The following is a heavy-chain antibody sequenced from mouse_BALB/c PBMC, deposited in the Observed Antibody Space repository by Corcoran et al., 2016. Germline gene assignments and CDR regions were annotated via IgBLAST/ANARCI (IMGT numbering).Heavy chain of an antibody. CDR3: ARGYGSSYWYFDV. Sequence: EVQLQQSGPELVNPGASMNISCKASGYSFTGYTMNWVKQSHGKNLEWIGLINPYNGGTSYNQKFKGKATLTVDKSSSTAYMELLSLTSEYSAVYYCARGYGSSYWYFDVWGARTTYTVSS. V-gene: IGHV1-18*01. J-gene: IGHJ1*01. CDR2: INPYNGGT. CDR1: GYSFTGYT. D-gene: IGHD1-1*01.